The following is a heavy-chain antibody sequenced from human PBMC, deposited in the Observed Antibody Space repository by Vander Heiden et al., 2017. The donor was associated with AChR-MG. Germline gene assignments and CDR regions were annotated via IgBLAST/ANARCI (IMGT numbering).Heavy chain of an antibody. Sequence: QVQLQQWGAGLLKPSETLSLTCAVHGGSFSGYYWSWIRQPPGKGLEWIGEINHSGSTNYNPSLKSRVTISVDTSKNQFSLKLSSVTAADTAVYYCATARGLTRAQYYFDYWGQGTLVTVSS. J-gene: IGHJ4*02. V-gene: IGHV4-34*01. CDR1: GGSFSGYY. D-gene: IGHD4-4*01. CDR2: INHSGST. CDR3: ATARGLTRAQYYFDY.